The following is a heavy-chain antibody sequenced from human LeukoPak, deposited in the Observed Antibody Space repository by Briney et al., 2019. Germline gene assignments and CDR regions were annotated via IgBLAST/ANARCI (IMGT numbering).Heavy chain of an antibody. CDR2: ISYDGSNK. V-gene: IGHV3-30*13. CDR1: GFTFSSYS. J-gene: IGHJ6*03. CDR3: AREGFASSWLYYYYYMDV. D-gene: IGHD6-13*01. Sequence: GGSLRLSCAASGFTFSSYSMNWVRQAPGKGLEWVAVISYDGSNKYYADSVRGRFTISRDNSKNGLYLQMNSLRPDDTAIYYCAREGFASSWLYYYYYMDVWGKGTTVTVSS.